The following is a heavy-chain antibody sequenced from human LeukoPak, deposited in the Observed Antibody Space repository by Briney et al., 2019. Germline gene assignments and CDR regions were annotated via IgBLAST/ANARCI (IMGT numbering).Heavy chain of an antibody. Sequence: SETLSLTCTVSGDSISSGDYYWSWIRQPAGKGLEWIGRISSSGSTNYNPSLKSRVTISVDTSKNQFSLKLSSVTAADTAVYYCARGGGGHSYGTYMEVWGKGTTVTVYS. V-gene: IGHV4-61*02. CDR2: ISSSGST. CDR3: ARGGGGHSYGTYMEV. D-gene: IGHD5-18*01. CDR1: GDSISSGDYY. J-gene: IGHJ6*03.